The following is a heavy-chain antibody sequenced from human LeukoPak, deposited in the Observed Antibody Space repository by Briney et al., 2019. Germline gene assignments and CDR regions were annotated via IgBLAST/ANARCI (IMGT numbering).Heavy chain of an antibody. Sequence: RASVKVSCKASGYDFTSHGIFWVRQAPGQGPEWMGWISPYNGDTKYAQRFQGRVTMTTDRSTTTAYMELRSLRYDDTAVYYCARVGLGIGWYSDLWGRGTLVTASS. D-gene: IGHD3/OR15-3a*01. J-gene: IGHJ2*01. CDR3: ARVGLGIGWYSDL. CDR2: ISPYNGDT. V-gene: IGHV1-18*01. CDR1: GYDFTSHG.